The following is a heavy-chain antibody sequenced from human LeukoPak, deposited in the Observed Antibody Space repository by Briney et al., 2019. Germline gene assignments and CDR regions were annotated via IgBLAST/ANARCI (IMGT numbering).Heavy chain of an antibody. J-gene: IGHJ4*02. D-gene: IGHD2-2*01. CDR2: VNQGGSEK. V-gene: IGHV3-7*01. CDR1: GFTFSSYW. Sequence: GGSLRLSCAASGFTFSSYWMSWVRQAPEKGLEWVANVNQGGSEKYYVDSVRGRFTISRDNAKNSLYLQMNSLRADDTAVYYCARDVTALDSWGQGTLVTVSS. CDR3: ARDVTALDS.